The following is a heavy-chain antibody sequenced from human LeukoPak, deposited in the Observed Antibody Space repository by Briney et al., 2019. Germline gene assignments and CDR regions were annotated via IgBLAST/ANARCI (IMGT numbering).Heavy chain of an antibody. Sequence: GGSLRLSCAASGFSFSTYSFSWVRQAPGKGLEWVSGISASGGDTFYADSVKGRSTISRDNSKNTLSLQMNSLRVEDTAIYYCAKDVRRCNGACTWGQGTLVTVSS. D-gene: IGHD2-8*01. CDR3: AKDVRRCNGACT. J-gene: IGHJ5*02. V-gene: IGHV3-23*01. CDR1: GFSFSTYS. CDR2: ISASGGDT.